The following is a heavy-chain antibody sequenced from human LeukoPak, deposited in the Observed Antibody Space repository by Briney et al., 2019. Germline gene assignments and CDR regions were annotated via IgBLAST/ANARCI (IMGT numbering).Heavy chain of an antibody. CDR2: INHIGST. D-gene: IGHD6-13*01. Sequence: SETLSLTCAVYGGSFSGSYWSWIRQPPGKGLEWIGEINHIGSTNYSPSLKSRVTMSLDTSKNQFSLRLSSVTAADTAVYYCARQAIAAAVGFDPWGQGTLVTVSS. CDR3: ARQAIAAAVGFDP. J-gene: IGHJ5*02. V-gene: IGHV4-34*01. CDR1: GGSFSGSY.